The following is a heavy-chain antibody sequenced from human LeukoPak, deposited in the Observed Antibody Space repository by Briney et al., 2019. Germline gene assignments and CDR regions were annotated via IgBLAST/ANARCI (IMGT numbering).Heavy chain of an antibody. J-gene: IGHJ3*01. V-gene: IGHV4-34*01. CDR2: INHSGST. CDR1: GGSFSGYY. CDR3: ARGLLRLWLDAFDG. D-gene: IGHD5-18*01. Sequence: SETLSLTCAVYGGSFSGYYWSWIRQPPGKGLEWIGEINHSGSTNYNPSLKSRVSISVDTSKNQFSLKLSSVTAAETAVYYCARGLLRLWLDAFDGWGQGTMVTVSS.